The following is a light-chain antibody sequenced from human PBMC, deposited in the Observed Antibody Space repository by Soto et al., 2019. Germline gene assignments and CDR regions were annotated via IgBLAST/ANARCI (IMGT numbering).Light chain of an antibody. V-gene: IGLV2-11*01. CDR2: DVS. CDR1: ISDVGGYNY. J-gene: IGLJ1*01. Sequence: QSALTQPRSVSGSPGQSVTISCTGTISDVGGYNYVSWYQQHPGKAPKPMIYDVSKRPSGVPDRFSGSRSGNTASLTISGLQAEDEADYYCCSYAGSSYVFGTGTKVTVL. CDR3: CSYAGSSYV.